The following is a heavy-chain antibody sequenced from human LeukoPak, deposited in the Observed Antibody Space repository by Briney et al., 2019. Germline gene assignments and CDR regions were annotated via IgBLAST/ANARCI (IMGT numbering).Heavy chain of an antibody. Sequence: ASVKVSCTASGYTFTNHDINWVRQATGQGLEWMGWINPNSDNTGYAQKFQGGVTMTRNTSINTAYMELSSLKSEDTAVYYCARGVSDYYYGMDVWGQGTTVTVSS. V-gene: IGHV1-8*01. CDR3: ARGVSDYYYGMDV. J-gene: IGHJ6*02. CDR2: INPNSDNT. CDR1: GYTFTNHD.